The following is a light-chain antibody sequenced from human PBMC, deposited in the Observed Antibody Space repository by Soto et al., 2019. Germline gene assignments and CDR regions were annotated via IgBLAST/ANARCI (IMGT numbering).Light chain of an antibody. V-gene: IGLV3-1*01. CDR1: KLGDKY. Sequence: SYELTQSPSVSVSPGQTASITCSGDKLGDKYACWYQQKPGQSPVLVIYQDGKRPSGIPERFSGSNSGNTATLTISGTQAXXXADYYCQAWDSSFVVFGGGTKVTV. CDR3: QAWDSSFVV. J-gene: IGLJ2*01. CDR2: QDG.